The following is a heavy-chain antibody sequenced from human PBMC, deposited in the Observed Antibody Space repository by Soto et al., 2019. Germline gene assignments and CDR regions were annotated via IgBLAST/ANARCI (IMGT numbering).Heavy chain of an antibody. Sequence: EVQVVESGGGLVQPGGSLRLSCAASGFNVSRNYMAWVRLAPGRGLEWVSFIYNDGRTADADSVKGRFIISKDHSKNTLCLKMNSLRVEDTAVYYCARSTPIAMGDYCDIWCRGTAVIVSS. CDR2: IYNDGRT. J-gene: IGHJ6*04. CDR3: ARSTPIAMGDYCDI. V-gene: IGHV3-66*01. D-gene: IGHD2-21*01. CDR1: GFNVSRNY.